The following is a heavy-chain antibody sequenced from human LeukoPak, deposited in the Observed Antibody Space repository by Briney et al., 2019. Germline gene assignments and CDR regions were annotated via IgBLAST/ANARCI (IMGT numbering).Heavy chain of an antibody. D-gene: IGHD2-15*01. CDR2: INTNTGNP. V-gene: IGHV7-4-1*02. J-gene: IGHJ5*02. CDR3: ARGVVVVVAATRTEQGWFDP. CDR1: GYTFTSYA. Sequence: ASVKVSCKASGYTFTSYAMNWERQAPGQGLEWMGWINTNTGNPTYAQGFTGRFVFSLDTSVSTAYLQISSLKAEDTAVYYCARGVVVVVAATRTEQGWFDPWGQGTLVTVSS.